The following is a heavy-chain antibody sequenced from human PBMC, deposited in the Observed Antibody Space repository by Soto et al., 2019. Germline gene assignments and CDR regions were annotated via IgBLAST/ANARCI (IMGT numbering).Heavy chain of an antibody. Sequence: GGSLRLSCTTSGFTFGDYAMSWFRQAPGKGLEWVGFISSIRYGGTPEYAASVKGRCTISRDDSKGIASLQMNSLKTEDTAVYYCSRLAANGRPPLDYWGQGTLVTVSS. D-gene: IGHD6-13*01. CDR2: ISSIRYGGTP. J-gene: IGHJ4*02. V-gene: IGHV3-49*03. CDR3: SRLAANGRPPLDY. CDR1: GFTFGDYA.